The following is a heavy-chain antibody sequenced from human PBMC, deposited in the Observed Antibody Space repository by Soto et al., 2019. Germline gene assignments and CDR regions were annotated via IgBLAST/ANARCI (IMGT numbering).Heavy chain of an antibody. V-gene: IGHV3-48*02. J-gene: IGHJ4*02. CDR3: ARGLYDYDSSGYWGY. CDR2: ISSSSSTI. CDR1: GFTFSSYS. Sequence: EVQLVESGGGLVQPGGSLRLSCAASGFTFSSYSMNWVRQAPGKGLEWVSYISSSSSTIYYADSVKGRFTISRDNAKNSLHLQMNSLRDEDTAVYYCARGLYDYDSSGYWGYWGQGTLVTVSS. D-gene: IGHD3-22*01.